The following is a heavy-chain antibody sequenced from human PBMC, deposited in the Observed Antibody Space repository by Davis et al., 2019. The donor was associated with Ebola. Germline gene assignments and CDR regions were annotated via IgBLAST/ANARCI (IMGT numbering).Heavy chain of an antibody. CDR1: GFTFSSYG. J-gene: IGHJ5*02. CDR2: ISYDGSNK. Sequence: GESLKISCAASGFTFSSYGMHWVRQAPGKGLEWVAVISYDGSNKYYADSVKGRFTISRDNSKNTLYLQMNSLRAEDTAVYYCAKGARWFDPWGQGTLVTVSS. V-gene: IGHV3-30*18. CDR3: AKGARWFDP.